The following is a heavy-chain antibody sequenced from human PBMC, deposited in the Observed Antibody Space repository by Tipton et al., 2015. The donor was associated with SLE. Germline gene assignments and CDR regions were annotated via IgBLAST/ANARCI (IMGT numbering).Heavy chain of an antibody. CDR1: GGSFSGYY. Sequence: LRLSCAVYGGSFSGYYWSWIRQPPGKGLEWIEEINHSGSTNYNPSLKSRVTISVDTSKNQFSLKLSSVTAADTAVYYCARGRDIVVVVAATHSDAFDIWGQGTMVTVSS. V-gene: IGHV4-34*01. J-gene: IGHJ3*02. D-gene: IGHD2-15*01. CDR3: ARGRDIVVVVAATHSDAFDI. CDR2: INHSGST.